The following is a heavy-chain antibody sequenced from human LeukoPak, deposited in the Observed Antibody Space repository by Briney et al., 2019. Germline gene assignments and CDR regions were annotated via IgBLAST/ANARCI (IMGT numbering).Heavy chain of an antibody. J-gene: IGHJ4*02. CDR2: IFYSGST. Sequence: PSETLSLTCTVSGGSISSSRYFWGWIRQPPGRGLEWIGSIFYSGSTYYNPSLKSRVTISLDTSKNQFSLRLSSVTAADTAVYYCARGFWSRYYDYWGQGTLVTVSS. CDR3: ARGFWSRYYDY. CDR1: GGSISSSRYF. D-gene: IGHD2-8*02. V-gene: IGHV4-39*07.